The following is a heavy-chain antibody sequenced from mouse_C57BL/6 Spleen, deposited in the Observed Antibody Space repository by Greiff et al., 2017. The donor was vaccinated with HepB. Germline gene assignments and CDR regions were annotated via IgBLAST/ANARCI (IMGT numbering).Heavy chain of an antibody. CDR3: ARGGDGYPFDY. CDR1: GYTFTDYY. D-gene: IGHD2-3*01. Sequence: VQLQQSGPELVKPGASVKISCKASGYTFTDYYMNWVKQSHGKSLEWIGDINPNNGGTSYNQKFKGKATLTVDKSSSTAYMELRSLTSEDSAVYYCARGGDGYPFDYWGQGTTLTVSS. J-gene: IGHJ2*01. V-gene: IGHV1-26*01. CDR2: INPNNGGT.